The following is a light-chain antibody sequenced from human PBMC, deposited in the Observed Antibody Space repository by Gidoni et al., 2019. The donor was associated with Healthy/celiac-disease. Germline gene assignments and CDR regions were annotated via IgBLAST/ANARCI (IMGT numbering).Light chain of an antibody. J-gene: IGKJ2*01. CDR1: QSVSSC. Sequence: ELALTPAPATLSVSAGERATIPCRASQSVSSCFAWYHQQPGQAPRLLIYAASSMASGIPARCSGSGSGTEFTLTISSLEPEDFAAYYWQQRSNWPYTFGQGTKLEIK. CDR2: AAS. CDR3: QQRSNWPYT. V-gene: IGKV3-11*01.